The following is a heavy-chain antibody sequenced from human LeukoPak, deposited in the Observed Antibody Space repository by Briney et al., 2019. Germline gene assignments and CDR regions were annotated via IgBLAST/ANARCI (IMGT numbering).Heavy chain of an antibody. D-gene: IGHD4-17*01. J-gene: IGHJ4*02. CDR2: IYYSGST. V-gene: IGHV4-30-4*08. CDR1: GGSISSGDYY. CDR3: ARETIGDSPFGYYFDY. Sequence: SETLSLTCTVSGGSISSGDYYWSWIRQPPGKGLEWIRYIYYSGSTYYNPSLKSRVTISVDTSKNQFSLKLSSVTAADTAVYYCARETIGDSPFGYYFDYWGQGTLVTVSS.